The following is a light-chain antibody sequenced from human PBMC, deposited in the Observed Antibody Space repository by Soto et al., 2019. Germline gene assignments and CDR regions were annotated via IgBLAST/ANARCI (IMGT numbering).Light chain of an antibody. J-gene: IGKJ2*01. CDR3: QQRSNWPPGYT. CDR1: QSVSSY. V-gene: IGKV3-11*01. Sequence: EIVLTQSPATLSMSPGDRATLSCRASQSVSSYLAWYQQKPGQAPRLLIYDASNRATGIPARFSGSGSGTDFTLTISSLEPEDFAVYHSQQRSNWPPGYTFGQGTKLEIK. CDR2: DAS.